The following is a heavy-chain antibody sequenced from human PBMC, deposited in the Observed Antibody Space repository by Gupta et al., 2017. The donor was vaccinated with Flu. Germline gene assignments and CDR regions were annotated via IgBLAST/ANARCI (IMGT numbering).Heavy chain of an antibody. CDR3: ARGPNVIGPPVGPFDI. V-gene: IGHV1-46*01. J-gene: IGHJ3*02. CDR1: GYTFSSYY. Sequence: QVQLVQSGAEVQKPGASVKVSCKASGYTFSSYYLYWMRQAPGQGFEWMGIINPSADYTSYAQKFQDRVTVTRDTSTNTVYMGLSSLRSEDTAIYYCARGPNVIGPPVGPFDIWGQGTMVTVSS. CDR2: INPSADYT.